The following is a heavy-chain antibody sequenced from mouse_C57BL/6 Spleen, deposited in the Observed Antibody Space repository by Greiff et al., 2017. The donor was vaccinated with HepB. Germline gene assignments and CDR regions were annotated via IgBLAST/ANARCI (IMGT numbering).Heavy chain of an antibody. Sequence: EVKLVESGAELVKPGASVKLSCTASGFNIKDYYMHWVKQRTEQGLEWIGRIGPEDGETKYAPKFQGTATITADTSSNTAYLQLSSLTSEDTAVYYCARWGSSVRYLDYWGQGTTLTVSS. CDR2: IGPEDGET. CDR1: GFNIKDYY. V-gene: IGHV14-2*01. D-gene: IGHD3-2*02. J-gene: IGHJ2*01. CDR3: ARWGSSVRYLDY.